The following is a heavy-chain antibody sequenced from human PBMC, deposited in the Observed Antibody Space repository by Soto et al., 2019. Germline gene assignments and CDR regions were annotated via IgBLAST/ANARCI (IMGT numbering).Heavy chain of an antibody. CDR2: INPAGSVT. J-gene: IGHJ5*02. CDR1: GYTFTSYG. CDR3: ARDNSRTFPAAPGDTKSYSSGWWFDP. Sequence: ASVKVSCKASGYTFTSYGISWVRQAPGQGPEWMGVINPAGSVTVYALKLQDRVTVTRDTSTSTVYMELNSLTSEDTAIYYCARDNSRTFPAAPGDTKSYSSGWWFDPWGQGTLVTVS. V-gene: IGHV1-46*03. D-gene: IGHD6-13*01.